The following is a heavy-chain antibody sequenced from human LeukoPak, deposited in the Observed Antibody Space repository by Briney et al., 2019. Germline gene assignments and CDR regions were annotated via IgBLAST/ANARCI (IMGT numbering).Heavy chain of an antibody. CDR2: ISSSGGGT. CDR3: ARGIYGDYDH. CDR1: GLTYSNYA. D-gene: IGHD4-17*01. Sequence: GGSLTLFCAASGLTYSNYAMSWARQAPGKALEWVSAISSSGGGTYYADSVKGRITISRDNSKDTLSLQMNSLRAEDTAVYYCARGIYGDYDHWGQGTLVTVST. V-gene: IGHV3-23*01. J-gene: IGHJ1*01.